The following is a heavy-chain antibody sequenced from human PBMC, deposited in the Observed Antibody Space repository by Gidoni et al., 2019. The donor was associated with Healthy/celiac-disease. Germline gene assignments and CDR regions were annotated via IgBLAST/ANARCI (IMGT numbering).Heavy chain of an antibody. CDR3: ARDSHDYGGNIGAFDI. J-gene: IGHJ3*02. D-gene: IGHD4-17*01. CDR1: GFPVISNY. Sequence: EVQLVESGGGLIQPGGSLSLSFAASGFPVISNYMSWVRQAPGKGLEWGSVIYSGGSTYYADSVKGRFTISRDNSKNTLYLQMNSLRAEDTAVYYCARDSHDYGGNIGAFDIWGQGTMVTVSS. V-gene: IGHV3-53*01. CDR2: IYSGGST.